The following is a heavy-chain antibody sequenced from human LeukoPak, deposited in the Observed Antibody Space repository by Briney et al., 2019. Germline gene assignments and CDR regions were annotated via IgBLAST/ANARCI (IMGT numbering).Heavy chain of an antibody. D-gene: IGHD7-27*01. CDR2: ISRGGVIT. CDR1: GFTFSDYA. CDR3: VSRAGSPWGPFDD. V-gene: IGHV3-23*01. Sequence: GGSLRLSCAASGFTFSDYAINWVRQAPGKVLEWVSSISRGGVITYYADSVKGRFTISRDNSNNTLYLHMNSLRAEDTAVYYCVSRAGSPWGPFDDWGQGTLVTVSS. J-gene: IGHJ4*02.